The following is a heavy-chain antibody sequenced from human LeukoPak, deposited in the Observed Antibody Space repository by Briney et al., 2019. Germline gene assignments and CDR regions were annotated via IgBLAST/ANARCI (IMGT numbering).Heavy chain of an antibody. V-gene: IGHV3-48*01. CDR2: ISSGSSAI. D-gene: IGHD6-25*01. CDR3: ARGLGF. Sequence: GGSLRLSCAASGFTLSNYSMNWVRQAPGKGLEWVSYISSGSSAIYYADSVKGRFTISRDNAKNSLYLQMNTLRAEDTAVYYCARGLGFWGQGTLVTVSS. CDR1: GFTLSNYS. J-gene: IGHJ4*02.